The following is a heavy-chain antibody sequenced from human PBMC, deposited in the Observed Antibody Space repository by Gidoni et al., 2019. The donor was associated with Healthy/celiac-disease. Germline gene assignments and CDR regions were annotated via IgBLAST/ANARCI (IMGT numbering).Heavy chain of an antibody. D-gene: IGHD3-10*01. CDR3: ARDRDYGSGSYYNWFDP. Sequence: QVQLQESGPGLVKPSETLSLTCTVSGGSISSYYWSWIRQPAGKGLEWIGRIYTSGSTNYNPSLKSRVTMSVDTSKNQFSLKLSSVTAADTAVYYCARDRDYGSGSYYNWFDPWGQGTLVTVSS. CDR2: IYTSGST. V-gene: IGHV4-4*07. CDR1: GGSISSYY. J-gene: IGHJ5*02.